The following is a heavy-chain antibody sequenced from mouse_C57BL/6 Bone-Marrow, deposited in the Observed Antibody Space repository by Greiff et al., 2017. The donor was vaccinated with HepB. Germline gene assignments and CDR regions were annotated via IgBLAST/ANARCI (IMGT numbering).Heavy chain of an antibody. CDR3: AMSY. J-gene: IGHJ2*01. Sequence: EVKLQESGPELVKPGASVKISCKASGYTFTDYYMNWVKQSHGKSLEWIGDINPNNGGTSYNQKFKGKATLTVDKSSSTAYMELRSLTSEDSAVYYCAMSYWGQGTTLTVSS. CDR2: INPNNGGT. V-gene: IGHV1-26*01. CDR1: GYTFTDYY.